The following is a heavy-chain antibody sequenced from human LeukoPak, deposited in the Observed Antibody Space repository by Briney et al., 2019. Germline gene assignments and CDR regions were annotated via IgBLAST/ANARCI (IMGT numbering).Heavy chain of an antibody. Sequence: SETLSLTCTVSGGSVSSGSYYWSWIPQPPGKGLEWIGYIYYSGSTNYNPSLKSRVTISVDTSKNQFSLKLSSVTAADTAVYYCARAPGQWLEYGMDVWGKGTTVTVSS. D-gene: IGHD6-19*01. J-gene: IGHJ6*04. CDR1: GGSVSSGSYY. V-gene: IGHV4-61*01. CDR3: ARAPGQWLEYGMDV. CDR2: IYYSGST.